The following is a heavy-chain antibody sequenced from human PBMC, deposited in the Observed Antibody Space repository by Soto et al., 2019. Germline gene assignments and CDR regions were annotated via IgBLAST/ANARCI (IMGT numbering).Heavy chain of an antibody. J-gene: IGHJ4*02. V-gene: IGHV3-30*03. Sequence: SLRLSCAASGFTFNNYGMHWVRQAPGKGLEWVVVISFDGRNTNYSPSFQGHVTISADKSISTAYLQWSSLKASDTAMYYCARLQAAAGDNDLTFEYWGQGTLVTVSS. CDR2: ISFDGRNT. D-gene: IGHD6-13*01. CDR1: GFTFNNYG. CDR3: ARLQAAAGDNDLTFEY.